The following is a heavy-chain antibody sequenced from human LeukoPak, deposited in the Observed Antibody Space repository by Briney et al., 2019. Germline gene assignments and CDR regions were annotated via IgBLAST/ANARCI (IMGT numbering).Heavy chain of an antibody. Sequence: GGSLRLSCAASGFTFSSYSMNWVRQVPGKGLEWVSGINWNGGSTGYVDSVRGRFTISRDNAKNSLYLQMNSLRAEDTAVYYCARDTGRNDCKDWGQGTLVTVSS. CDR3: ARDTGRNDCKD. J-gene: IGHJ4*02. D-gene: IGHD2-8*02. CDR2: INWNGGST. V-gene: IGHV3-20*04. CDR1: GFTFSSYS.